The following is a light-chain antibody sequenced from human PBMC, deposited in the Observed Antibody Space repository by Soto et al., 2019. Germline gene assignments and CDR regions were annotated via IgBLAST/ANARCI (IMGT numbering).Light chain of an antibody. J-gene: IGLJ1*01. CDR3: GSWDSSLSAYV. V-gene: IGLV1-51*01. Sequence: QSVLTQPPSVSAAPGQKVAISCSGRSSNIGGNSVSWYQQLPGTAPKLLIYDDNKRPSGIPDRFSGSKSGTSATLGITGFQTGDGADYYCGSWDSSLSAYVFGTGSKVTVL. CDR1: SSNIGGNS. CDR2: DDN.